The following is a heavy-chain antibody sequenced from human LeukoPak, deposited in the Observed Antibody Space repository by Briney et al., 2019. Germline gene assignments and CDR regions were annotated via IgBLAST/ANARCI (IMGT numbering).Heavy chain of an antibody. CDR1: GGTFSSYA. V-gene: IGHV1-69*04. J-gene: IGHJ3*02. CDR3: ASVSSSWYFRI. CDR2: IIPILGIA. Sequence: SVKVSCKASGGTFSSYAISWVRQAPGQGLEWMGRIIPILGIANYAQKFQGRVTTTADKSTSTAYMELSSLRSEDTAVYYCASVSSSWYFRIWGQGTMVTVSS. D-gene: IGHD6-13*01.